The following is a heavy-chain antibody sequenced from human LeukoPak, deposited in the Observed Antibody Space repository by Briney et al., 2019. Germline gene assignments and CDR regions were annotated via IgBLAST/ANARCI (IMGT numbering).Heavy chain of an antibody. V-gene: IGHV3-23*01. CDR1: GFIFSSYA. J-gene: IGHJ4*02. CDR2: ISVSDTT. D-gene: IGHD6-13*01. CDR3: ALSGGSNWYGLEC. Sequence: PGGSLRLSCAASGFIFSSYAMSWVRQAPGKGLEWISAISVSDTTYYADSVKGRFTISRDNSKNTLYLQMNSLRAEDPAVYYCALSGGSNWYGLECWGQGTLVTVSS.